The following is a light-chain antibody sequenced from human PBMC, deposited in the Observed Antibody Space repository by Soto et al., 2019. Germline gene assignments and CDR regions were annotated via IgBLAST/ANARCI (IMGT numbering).Light chain of an antibody. CDR2: GAS. V-gene: IGKV3-20*01. CDR1: QSVRSSY. CDR3: QQYADSPLT. Sequence: IVLTQSPGTLSLSPGERATLSCRASQSVRSSYLAWYQQKPGQAPRLLIYGASSRATGIPDRFTGSGSGTDFTLTISRLEPEDCALHYCQQYADSPLTFGGGAKVEIK. J-gene: IGKJ4*01.